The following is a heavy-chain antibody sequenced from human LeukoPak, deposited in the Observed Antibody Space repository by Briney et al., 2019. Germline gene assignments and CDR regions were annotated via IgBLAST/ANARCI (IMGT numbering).Heavy chain of an antibody. Sequence: ASVKVSCKASGYTFTSYDINWVRQATGQGLEWMGWMNPNSGNTGYAQKFQGRVTMTEDTSTDTAYMELSSLRSEDTAVYYCARAEGIAARPGVYWGQGTLVTVSS. CDR2: MNPNSGNT. V-gene: IGHV1-8*01. D-gene: IGHD6-6*01. CDR3: ARAEGIAARPGVY. CDR1: GYTFTSYD. J-gene: IGHJ4*02.